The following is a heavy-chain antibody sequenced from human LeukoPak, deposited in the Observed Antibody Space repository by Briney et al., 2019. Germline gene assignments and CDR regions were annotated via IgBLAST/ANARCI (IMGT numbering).Heavy chain of an antibody. CDR3: ARSSSYCSSTSRPLDY. J-gene: IGHJ4*02. CDR2: IYPGDSDT. D-gene: IGHD2-2*01. V-gene: IGHV5-51*01. CDR1: GYSFTSYW. Sequence: GESLKISCKGSGYSFTSYWIGWVRQMPGKGLEWMGIIYPGDSDTRYSPSFQGQVTISADKSISTAYLQWSSLKASDTAMYYCARSSSYCSSTSRPLDYWGQGTLVTVSS.